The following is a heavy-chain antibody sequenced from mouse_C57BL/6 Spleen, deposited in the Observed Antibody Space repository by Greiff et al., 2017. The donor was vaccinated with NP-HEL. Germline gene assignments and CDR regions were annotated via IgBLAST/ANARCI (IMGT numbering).Heavy chain of an antibody. J-gene: IGHJ2*01. D-gene: IGHD1-1*01. CDR3: ARGYYGSSYLFDY. V-gene: IGHV1-42*01. Sequence: EVQLQQSGPELVKPGASVKISCKASGYSFTGYYMNWVKQSPEKSLEWIGEINPSTGGTTYNQKFKAKATLTVDKSSSTAYMQLKSLTSEDSAVYYCARGYYGSSYLFDYWGQGTTLTVSS. CDR1: GYSFTGYY. CDR2: INPSTGGT.